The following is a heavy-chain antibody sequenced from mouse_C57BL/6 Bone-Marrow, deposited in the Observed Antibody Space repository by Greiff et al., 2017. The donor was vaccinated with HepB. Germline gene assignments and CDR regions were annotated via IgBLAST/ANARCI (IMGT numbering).Heavy chain of an antibody. V-gene: IGHV10-3*01. CDR2: LRSKSSNYAT. CDR3: VRGTAQATNAMDY. D-gene: IGHD3-2*02. J-gene: IGHJ4*01. Sequence: EVQLVASGGGLVQPKGSLKLSCAASGFTFNTYAMHWVRQAPGKGLEWVARLRSKSSNYATYYADSVKDRFTISRDDSQSMLYLQMNNLNTEDTAMYDCVRGTAQATNAMDYWGQGTSVTVSS. CDR1: GFTFNTYA.